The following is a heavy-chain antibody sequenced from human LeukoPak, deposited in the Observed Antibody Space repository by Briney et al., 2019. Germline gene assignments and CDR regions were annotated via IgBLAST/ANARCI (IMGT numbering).Heavy chain of an antibody. CDR3: ARGLRVRGAMRTLNWFDP. V-gene: IGHV4-30-4*01. Sequence: PSETLSLTCTVSGGSISSGDYYWSWIRQPPGKGLEWIGYIYYSGSTYYNPSLKSRVTISVDTSKNQFSLKLSSVTAADTAVYYCARGLRVRGAMRTLNWFDPWGQGTLVTVSS. CDR2: IYYSGST. CDR1: GGSISSGDYY. D-gene: IGHD3-10*01. J-gene: IGHJ5*02.